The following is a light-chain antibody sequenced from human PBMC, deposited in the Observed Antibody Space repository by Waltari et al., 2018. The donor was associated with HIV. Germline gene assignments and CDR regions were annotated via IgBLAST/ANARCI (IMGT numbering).Light chain of an antibody. J-gene: IGLJ1*01. Sequence: QSALTQPASVSGSPGQSITISCTRTSSDVGSYNLVSWYQQHPGKAPKLMIYEVSKRPSGVSNRFSGSKSGNTASLTISGLQAEDEADYYCCSYAGSGDVFGTGTKVTVL. CDR3: CSYAGSGDV. CDR1: SSDVGSYNL. V-gene: IGLV2-23*02. CDR2: EVS.